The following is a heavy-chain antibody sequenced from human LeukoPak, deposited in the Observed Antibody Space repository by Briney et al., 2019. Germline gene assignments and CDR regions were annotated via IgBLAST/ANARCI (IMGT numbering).Heavy chain of an antibody. Sequence: PGGSLRLSCAASGFTVSSNYMSWVRQAPGKGLEWVTLISPEGDLLNYAGSVRGRFTISRDNSRNTLFLQMSSLRPEDTAVYYCARGSGYFDHWGQGTLVTVSS. V-gene: IGHV3-30*03. CDR3: ARGSGYFDH. CDR2: ISPEGDLL. D-gene: IGHD3-3*01. J-gene: IGHJ4*02. CDR1: GFTVSSNY.